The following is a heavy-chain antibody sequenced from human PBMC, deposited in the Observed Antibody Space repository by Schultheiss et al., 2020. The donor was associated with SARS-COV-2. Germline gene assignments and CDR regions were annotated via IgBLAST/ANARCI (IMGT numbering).Heavy chain of an antibody. CDR3: VKSPGVAVAGTISFDY. D-gene: IGHD6-19*01. J-gene: IGHJ4*02. Sequence: GGSLRLSCAASGFTFSGYGMHWVRQAPGKGLEWVAVISYDGSNKYYADSVKGRFTISRDNSKNTLYLQMNSLRVEDTAVYYCVKSPGVAVAGTISFDYWGQGTLVTVAS. CDR2: ISYDGSNK. V-gene: IGHV3-30*18. CDR1: GFTFSGYG.